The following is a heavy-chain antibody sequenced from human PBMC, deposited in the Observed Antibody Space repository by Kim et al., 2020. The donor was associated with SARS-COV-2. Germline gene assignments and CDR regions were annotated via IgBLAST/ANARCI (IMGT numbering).Heavy chain of an antibody. D-gene: IGHD3-10*01. CDR3: ARDLPYYYGSGSYARSHYYYYDGMDV. CDR1: GYTFTSYG. CDR2: ISAYNGNT. V-gene: IGHV1-18*04. J-gene: IGHJ6*02. Sequence: ASVKVSCKASGYTFTSYGISWVRQAPGQGLEWMGWISAYNGNTNYAQKLQGRVTMTTDTSTSTAYMELRSLRSDDTAVYYCARDLPYYYGSGSYARSHYYYYDGMDVWGQGTTVTVSS.